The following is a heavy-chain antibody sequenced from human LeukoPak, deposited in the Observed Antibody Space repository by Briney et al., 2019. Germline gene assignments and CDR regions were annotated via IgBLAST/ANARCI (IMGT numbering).Heavy chain of an antibody. Sequence: ASVKVSCKASGYTFTSYGISWVRQAPGQGLEWMGWISAYNGNTNYAQKFQGRVTMTRDTSTSTVYMELSSLRSEDTAVYYCARVIDSSSWTFDYWGQGTLVTVSS. CDR3: ARVIDSSSWTFDY. CDR2: ISAYNGNT. V-gene: IGHV1-18*01. J-gene: IGHJ4*02. D-gene: IGHD6-13*01. CDR1: GYTFTSYG.